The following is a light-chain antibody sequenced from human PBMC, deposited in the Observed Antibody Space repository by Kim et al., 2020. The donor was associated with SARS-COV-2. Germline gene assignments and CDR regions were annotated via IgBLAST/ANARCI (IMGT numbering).Light chain of an antibody. Sequence: SVSPGQTASITYSGDKLGDKYACWYQQKPGQSPVLVIYQDSKRPSGIPERFSGSNSGNTATLTISGTQAMDEADYYCQAWDSSTYVFGTGTKVTVL. CDR3: QAWDSSTYV. CDR1: KLGDKY. V-gene: IGLV3-1*01. J-gene: IGLJ1*01. CDR2: QDS.